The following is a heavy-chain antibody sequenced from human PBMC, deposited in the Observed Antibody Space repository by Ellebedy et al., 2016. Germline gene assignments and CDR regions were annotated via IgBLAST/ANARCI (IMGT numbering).Heavy chain of an antibody. V-gene: IGHV3-30*03. J-gene: IGHJ6*02. D-gene: IGHD5-24*01. CDR2: ISYDGSNK. CDR1: GFTFSSYG. CDR3: AREMADGGMDV. Sequence: GGSLRLXXAASGFTFSSYGMHWVRQAPGKGLEWVAVISYDGSNKYYADSVKGRFTISRDNSKNTLYLQMNSLRAEDTAVYYCAREMADGGMDVWGQGTTVTVSS.